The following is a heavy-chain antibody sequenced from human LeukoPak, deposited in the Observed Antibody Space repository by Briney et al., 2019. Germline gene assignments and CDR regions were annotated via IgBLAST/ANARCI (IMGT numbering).Heavy chain of an antibody. D-gene: IGHD3-3*01. CDR3: ARDGPRSGWYFDL. CDR2: IFYSGSA. Sequence: SETLSLTCIVSGDSISSTSYYWAWIRQPPGKGLEWIGMIFYSGSAYYTPSLRGRVTLSVDTSRNQFSLNLISVTAADTGVYFCARDGPRSGWYFDLWGRGTLVTVSS. V-gene: IGHV4-39*02. J-gene: IGHJ2*01. CDR1: GDSISSTSYY.